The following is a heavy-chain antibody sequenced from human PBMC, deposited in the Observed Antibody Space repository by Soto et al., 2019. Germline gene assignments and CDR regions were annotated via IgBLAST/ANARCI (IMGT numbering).Heavy chain of an antibody. V-gene: IGHV4-34*01. CDR1: GGSFSDYY. J-gene: IGHJ4*02. Sequence: SETLSLTCAVYGGSFSDYYWSWIRQPPGKGLEWIGEINQSENTNYNPSLKSRVIISIDTSMKQFSLKLSSVTAADTAVYYCARGMGLPMDWGLGTLVTVSS. CDR3: ARGMGLPMD. CDR2: INQSENT. D-gene: IGHD5-12*01.